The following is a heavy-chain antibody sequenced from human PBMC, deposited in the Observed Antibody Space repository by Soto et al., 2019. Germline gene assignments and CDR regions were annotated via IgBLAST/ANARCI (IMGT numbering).Heavy chain of an antibody. CDR3: ARAGVIYDILTGYYKGIDAFDI. Sequence: GGSLRLSCAASGFTFSSYGMHWVRQAPGKGLEWVAVIWYDGSNKYYADSVKGRFTISRDNSKNTLYLQMNSLRAEDTAVYYCARAGVIYDILTGYYKGIDAFDIWGQGTMVTVSS. D-gene: IGHD3-9*01. V-gene: IGHV3-33*01. J-gene: IGHJ3*02. CDR1: GFTFSSYG. CDR2: IWYDGSNK.